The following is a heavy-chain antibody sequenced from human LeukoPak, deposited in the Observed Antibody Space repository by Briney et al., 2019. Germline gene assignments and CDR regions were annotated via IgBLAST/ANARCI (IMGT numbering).Heavy chain of an antibody. Sequence: GGSLRLSCAASGFTFTTYDMTWVRQAPGKGLEWVSAISGSGGNTYYADSVKGRFTISRDNSKKTLSLQMNSLRAEDTAVYYCAKAHYQLPDFLDYWGQGTLVTVSS. CDR1: GFTFTTYD. V-gene: IGHV3-23*01. D-gene: IGHD2-2*01. J-gene: IGHJ4*02. CDR2: ISGSGGNT. CDR3: AKAHYQLPDFLDY.